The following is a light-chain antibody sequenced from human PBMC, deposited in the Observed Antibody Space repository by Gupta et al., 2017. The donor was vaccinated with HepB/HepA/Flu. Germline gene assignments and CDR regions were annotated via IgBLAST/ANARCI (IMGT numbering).Light chain of an antibody. CDR2: GNN. J-gene: IGLJ1*01. Sequence: QSVLTQPPSVSGAQGQRVTISCTGSSSNIGAGYGVHWYQQLPGAAPKLLIYGNNNRPSGVPDRFSGSRSGTSASLAITGLQAEDEADYYCQTYDTSLSAYVFATGTKVTGL. V-gene: IGLV1-40*01. CDR1: SSNIGAGYG. CDR3: QTYDTSLSAYV.